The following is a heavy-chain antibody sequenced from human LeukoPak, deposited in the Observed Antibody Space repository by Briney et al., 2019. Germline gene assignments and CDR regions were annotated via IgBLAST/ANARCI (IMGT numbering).Heavy chain of an antibody. D-gene: IGHD1-1*01. CDR2: INTYNGKT. V-gene: IGHV1-18*01. CDR3: ARDHGMEVTAWIDY. CDR1: GYTFTTYG. J-gene: IGHJ4*02. Sequence: ASVKVSCKASGYTFTTYGISWARQAPGQGLEWMGWINTYNGKTNYAQKFQGRVTLTADTSTSTAYMELRSLRSDDTAVYYCARDHGMEVTAWIDYWGQGTRVTVSS.